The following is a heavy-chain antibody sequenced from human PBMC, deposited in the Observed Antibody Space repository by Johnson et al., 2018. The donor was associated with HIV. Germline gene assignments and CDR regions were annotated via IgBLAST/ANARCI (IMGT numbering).Heavy chain of an antibody. CDR2: ISYDGTNR. D-gene: IGHD4-17*01. V-gene: IGHV3-30-3*01. CDR3: ARGAVRGSFDI. J-gene: IGHJ3*02. CDR1: GFTFISYA. Sequence: QVQLVESGGGVVQPGRSLRLSCAGSGFTFISYAMQWVRQAPGKGLEWVAVISYDGTNRYYADSVKGRFTISRHNSKNTLYLQMNSLRAEDTAVYYCARGAVRGSFDIWGQGTMVTVSS.